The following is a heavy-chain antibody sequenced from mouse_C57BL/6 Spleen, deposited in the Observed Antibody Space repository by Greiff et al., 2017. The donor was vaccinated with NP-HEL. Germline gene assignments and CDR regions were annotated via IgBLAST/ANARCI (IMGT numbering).Heavy chain of an antibody. CDR1: GYTFPDSY. Sequence: QVQLQQSGAELVKPGASVKISCKASGYTFPDSYINWVKQRPGPGLEWIGKIGPGRGSTSYNQTFKGKATLTVDTSSSPAYMQLSSLTSEDSAVEFCAKDYSNWYFEVWGTGTTVTVSS. CDR2: IGPGRGST. V-gene: IGHV1-77*01. J-gene: IGHJ1*03. D-gene: IGHD2-5*01. CDR3: AKDYSNWYFEV.